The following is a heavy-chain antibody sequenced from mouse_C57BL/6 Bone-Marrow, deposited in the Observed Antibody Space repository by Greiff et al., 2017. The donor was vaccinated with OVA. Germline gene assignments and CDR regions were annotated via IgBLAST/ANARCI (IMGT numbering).Heavy chain of an antibody. CDR1: GYTFTSYW. Sequence: QVQLQPPGAELVMPGASVKLSCKASGYTFTSYWMHWVKQRPGQGLEWIGEIDPSDSYTNYNQKFKGKSTLTVDKSSSTAYMQLSSLTSEDSAVYYGARDLWLRREDFDDWGQGTTLAVAS. D-gene: IGHD2-2*01. J-gene: IGHJ2*01. CDR3: ARDLWLRREDFDD. V-gene: IGHV1-69*01. CDR2: IDPSDSYT.